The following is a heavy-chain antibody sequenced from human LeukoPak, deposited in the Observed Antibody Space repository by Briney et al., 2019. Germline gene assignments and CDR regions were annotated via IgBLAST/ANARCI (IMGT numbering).Heavy chain of an antibody. CDR2: ISYDGSNK. Sequence: PGGSLRLSCAASGFTFSSYAMHWVRQAPGKGLGWVAVISYDGSNKYYADSVKGRFTISRDNSENTLYLQMNSLRAEDTAVYYCAREGPGDYHFDYWGQGTLVTVSS. V-gene: IGHV3-30*04. D-gene: IGHD4-17*01. CDR3: AREGPGDYHFDY. CDR1: GFTFSSYA. J-gene: IGHJ4*02.